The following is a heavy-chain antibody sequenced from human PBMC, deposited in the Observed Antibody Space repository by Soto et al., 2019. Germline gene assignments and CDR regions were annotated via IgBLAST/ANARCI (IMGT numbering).Heavy chain of an antibody. CDR1: GFTFSSYS. J-gene: IGHJ1*01. V-gene: IGHV3-48*01. CDR3: ARDLGSSWYPEYFQH. D-gene: IGHD6-13*01. Sequence: GGSLRLSCAASGFTFSSYSMNWVRLAPGKGLEWVSYISSSSSTIYYADSVKGRFTISRDNAKNSLYLQMNSLRAEDTAVYYCARDLGSSWYPEYFQHWGQGTLVTVSS. CDR2: ISSSSSTI.